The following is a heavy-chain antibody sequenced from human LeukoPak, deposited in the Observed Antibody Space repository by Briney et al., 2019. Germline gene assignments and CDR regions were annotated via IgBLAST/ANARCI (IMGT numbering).Heavy chain of an antibody. CDR2: INPNSGGT. D-gene: IGHD6-19*01. Sequence: ASVKVSCKASGYTFTGYYMHWVRQAPGQGLEWMGWINPNSGGTNYAQKFQGRVTMTRDTSISTAYMELSRLRSDDTAVYYCARDLSGSKPFDPWGQRTLVTVSS. V-gene: IGHV1-2*02. J-gene: IGHJ5*02. CDR3: ARDLSGSKPFDP. CDR1: GYTFTGYY.